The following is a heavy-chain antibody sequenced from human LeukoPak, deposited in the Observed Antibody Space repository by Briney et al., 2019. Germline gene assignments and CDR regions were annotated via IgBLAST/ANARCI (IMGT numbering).Heavy chain of an antibody. CDR2: ISGSGGST. CDR3: AKSPPRLLWYDAFDI. Sequence: GRPLRLSCAASGFTFSSYGMSWVRQAPGKGLEWVSAISGSGGSTYYADSVKGRFTISRDNSKNTLYLQMNSLRAEDTAVYYCAKSPPRLLWYDAFDIWGQGTMVTVSS. D-gene: IGHD5-18*01. J-gene: IGHJ3*02. V-gene: IGHV3-23*01. CDR1: GFTFSSYG.